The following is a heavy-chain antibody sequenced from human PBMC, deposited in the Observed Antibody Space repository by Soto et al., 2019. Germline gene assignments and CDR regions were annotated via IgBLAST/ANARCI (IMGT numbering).Heavy chain of an antibody. CDR2: ISGSGGST. J-gene: IGHJ4*02. CDR1: GFTFSSYA. CDR3: AKIAVDIVATHLGGEFDY. D-gene: IGHD5-12*01. Sequence: GGSLRLSCAASGFTFSSYAMSWVRQAPGKGLEWVSAISGSGGSTYYADSVKGRFTISRDNSKNTLYLQMNSLRAEDTAVYYCAKIAVDIVATHLGGEFDYWGQGTLVTVSS. V-gene: IGHV3-23*01.